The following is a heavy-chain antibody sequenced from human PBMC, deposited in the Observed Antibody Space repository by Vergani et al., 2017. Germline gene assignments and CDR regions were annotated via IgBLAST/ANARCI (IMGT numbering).Heavy chain of an antibody. Sequence: QVQLVGSGGGVVQPGRSLRLSCAASGFTFNQYGMHWVRQAPGKGLEWVAVTCYDGNNKQYADSVKGRFTIARDKSKSTMYLQMNSLRDVDTGVYYCAKDFRSLYQRFDPSGQGTLVT. CDR3: AKDFRSLYQRFDP. V-gene: IGHV3-33*03. CDR2: TCYDGNNK. D-gene: IGHD2/OR15-2a*01. J-gene: IGHJ5*02. CDR1: GFTFNQYG.